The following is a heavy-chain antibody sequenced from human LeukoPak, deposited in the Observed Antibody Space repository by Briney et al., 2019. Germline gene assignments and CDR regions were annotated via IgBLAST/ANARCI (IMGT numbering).Heavy chain of an antibody. CDR3: AKRESGHGGPFEY. CDR1: GFTFSSYA. CDR2: ITTSGTT. D-gene: IGHD3-10*01. Sequence: GGSLRLSCAASGFTFSSYAMSWDRQAPGKGLEWVSTITTSGTTYYPDSVKGRFTISRDISNNTLYLQMTSLRAEDSAVFYCAKRESGHGGPFEYWGQGTLVTVSS. J-gene: IGHJ4*02. V-gene: IGHV3-23*01.